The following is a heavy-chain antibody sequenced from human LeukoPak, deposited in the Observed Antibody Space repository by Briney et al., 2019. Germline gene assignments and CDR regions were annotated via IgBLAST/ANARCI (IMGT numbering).Heavy chain of an antibody. V-gene: IGHV3-9*01. Sequence: PGGSLRLSCAASGFTFDDYAMHWVRQAPGKGLEWVSGISWNSGSIGYADSVKGRFTISRDNAKNSLYLQMNSLRAEDTALYYCAKDLTPYDSSGYYIGYWGQGTLVTVSS. D-gene: IGHD3-22*01. CDR3: AKDLTPYDSSGYYIGY. CDR1: GFTFDDYA. CDR2: ISWNSGSI. J-gene: IGHJ4*02.